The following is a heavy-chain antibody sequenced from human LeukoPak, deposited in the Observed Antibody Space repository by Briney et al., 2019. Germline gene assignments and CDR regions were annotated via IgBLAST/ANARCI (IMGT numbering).Heavy chain of an antibody. Sequence: PGGSLRLSCVAPGFTFGSYTMNWVRQAPGKGREWVSYITVSSNVISYADSVKGRFTISRDNAKNSLYLQLNSLRDEDTAVYYCARDSSYAFDYWGQGTLVTVSS. CDR3: ARDSSYAFDY. CDR1: GFTFGSYT. CDR2: ITVSSNVI. J-gene: IGHJ4*02. D-gene: IGHD4-17*01. V-gene: IGHV3-48*02.